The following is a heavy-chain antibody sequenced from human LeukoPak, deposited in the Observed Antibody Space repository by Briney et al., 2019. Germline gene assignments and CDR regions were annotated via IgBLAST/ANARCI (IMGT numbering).Heavy chain of an antibody. CDR1: GGSISSSSYY. D-gene: IGHD4-17*01. Sequence: PSETLSLTCTVSGGSISSSSYYWGWIRQPPGKGLEWIGSIYYSGSTYYNPSLKSRVTISVDTSKNQFSLKLSSVTAADTAVYYCAESTTTWGVFRDWGQGALVTVSS. CDR2: IYYSGST. CDR3: AESTTTWGVFRD. V-gene: IGHV4-39*07. J-gene: IGHJ4*02.